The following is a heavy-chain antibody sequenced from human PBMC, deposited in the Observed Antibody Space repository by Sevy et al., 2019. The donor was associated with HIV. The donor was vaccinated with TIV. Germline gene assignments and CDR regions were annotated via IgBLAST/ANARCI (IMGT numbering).Heavy chain of an antibody. J-gene: IGHJ4*02. CDR3: ARGRVGRSYCGGDCPSDY. D-gene: IGHD2-21*02. CDR2: INPNSGGT. V-gene: IGHV1-2*02. Sequence: ASVKVSCKASGYTFTGYYMHWVRQAPGQGLEWMGWINPNSGGTNYAQKFQGRVTMTRDTSISTAYMELSRLRSDETAVYYCARGRVGRSYCGGDCPSDYWGQGTLVTVSS. CDR1: GYTFTGYY.